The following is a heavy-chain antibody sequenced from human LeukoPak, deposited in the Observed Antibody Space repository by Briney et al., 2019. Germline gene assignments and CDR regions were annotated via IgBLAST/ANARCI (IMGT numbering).Heavy chain of an antibody. CDR1: GGSISSSSYY. D-gene: IGHD1-7*01. CDR3: ARGPDPRRRYNWNYGHAFDI. Sequence: SETLSLTCTVSGGSISSSSYYWGWIRQPPGKGLEWIGSIYYSGSTYYNPSLKSRVTISVDTSKNQFSLKLSSVTAADTAVYYCARGPDPRRRYNWNYGHAFDIWGQGTMVTVSS. V-gene: IGHV4-39*01. CDR2: IYYSGST. J-gene: IGHJ3*02.